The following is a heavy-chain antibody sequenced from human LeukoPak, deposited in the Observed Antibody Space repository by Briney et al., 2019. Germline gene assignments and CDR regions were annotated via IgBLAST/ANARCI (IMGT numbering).Heavy chain of an antibody. D-gene: IGHD3-22*01. Sequence: GGSLRLSCAASGFTFSGSAMHWVRQASGKGLEWVGRIRSKANSYAPAYAASVKGRLTISRDDSKNKAYLQMNSLKTKDTAVYYCHYYDSSGYSDYWGQGTLVTVSS. CDR3: HYYDSSGYSDY. J-gene: IGHJ4*02. CDR2: IRSKANSYAP. CDR1: GFTFSGSA. V-gene: IGHV3-73*01.